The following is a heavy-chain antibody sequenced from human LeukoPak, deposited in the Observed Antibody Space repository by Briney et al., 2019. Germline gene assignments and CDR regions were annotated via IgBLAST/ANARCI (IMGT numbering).Heavy chain of an antibody. CDR3: AKDYYYDSSGYRLGAFDI. V-gene: IGHV3-23*01. D-gene: IGHD3-22*01. CDR1: GFTFSSYA. CDR2: ISGSGGST. Sequence: PGGSLRLSCAASGFTFSSYAMSWVRQAPGKGLEWVSAISGSGGSTYYADSVKGRFTISRDNSKNTLYLQMNSLRAEGTAVYYCAKDYYYDSSGYRLGAFDIWGQGTMVTVSS. J-gene: IGHJ3*02.